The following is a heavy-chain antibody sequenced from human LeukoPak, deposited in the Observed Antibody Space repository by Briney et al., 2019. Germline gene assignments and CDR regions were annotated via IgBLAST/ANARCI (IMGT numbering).Heavy chain of an antibody. Sequence: SETLSLTCTVSGYSISSGYYWGWIRQPPGKGLGWIGSIYHSGSTYYNPSLKSRVTISVDTSKNQFSLKLSSVTAADTAVYYCARDLNYYGSGNWFDPWGQGTLVTVSS. D-gene: IGHD3-10*01. CDR3: ARDLNYYGSGNWFDP. CDR1: GYSISSGYY. V-gene: IGHV4-38-2*02. CDR2: IYHSGST. J-gene: IGHJ5*02.